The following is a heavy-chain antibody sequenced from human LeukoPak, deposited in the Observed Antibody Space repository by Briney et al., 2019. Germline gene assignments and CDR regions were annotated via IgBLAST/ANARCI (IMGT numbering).Heavy chain of an antibody. CDR2: INPNSGGT. V-gene: IGHV1-2*02. D-gene: IGHD2-2*01. Sequence: GASVKVSCKASGYTFTGYYMHWVRQAPGQGLEWMGWINPNSGGTNYAQKFQGRVTMTRDTPISTAYMELSRLRSDDTAVYYCARDGGYCSSTSCYSNWFDPWGQGTLVTVSS. J-gene: IGHJ5*02. CDR3: ARDGGYCSSTSCYSNWFDP. CDR1: GYTFTGYY.